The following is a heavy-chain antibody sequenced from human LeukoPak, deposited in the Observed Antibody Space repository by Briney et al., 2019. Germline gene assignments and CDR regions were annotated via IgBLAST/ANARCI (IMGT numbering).Heavy chain of an antibody. D-gene: IGHD2-15*01. CDR1: GGSISSYN. Sequence: SETLSLTCTVSGGSISSYNWSWIRQPPGKGLEWIGYIYCSGSTKYTPSLKSRVTISVDTSKNQFSLKLSSVTAADTAVYYCARGSWWELLGAFDYWGQGTLVTVSS. V-gene: IGHV4-59*01. CDR3: ARGSWWELLGAFDY. J-gene: IGHJ4*02. CDR2: IYCSGST.